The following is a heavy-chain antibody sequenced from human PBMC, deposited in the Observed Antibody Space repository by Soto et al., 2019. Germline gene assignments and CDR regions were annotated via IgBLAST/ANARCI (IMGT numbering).Heavy chain of an antibody. D-gene: IGHD3-16*02. CDR1: GYSFTSYW. CDR3: ARQGDYVWGSYRSPPDYYYYGMDV. V-gene: IGHV5-51*01. J-gene: IGHJ6*02. Sequence: EVQLVQSGAEVKKPGESLKISCKGSGYSFTSYWIGWVRQMPGKGLEWMGIIYPGDSDTRYSPSFQGQVTISADKSISTAYLQWSSLKASDTAMYYCARQGDYVWGSYRSPPDYYYYGMDVWGQGTTVTVSS. CDR2: IYPGDSDT.